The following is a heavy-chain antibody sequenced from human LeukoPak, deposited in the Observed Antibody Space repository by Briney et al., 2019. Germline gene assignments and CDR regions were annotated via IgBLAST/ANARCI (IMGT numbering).Heavy chain of an antibody. Sequence: ASVKVSCKASGYTFTSYGISWVRQAPGQGLEWMGWISGYNGYTHYAHNLQGRVTMATDTSTSTAYMELRSLRSDDTAVYYCARDEARYSSGYYPNWFDPWGQGTLVTVSS. V-gene: IGHV1-18*01. CDR1: GYTFTSYG. CDR2: ISGYNGYT. D-gene: IGHD3-22*01. J-gene: IGHJ5*02. CDR3: ARDEARYSSGYYPNWFDP.